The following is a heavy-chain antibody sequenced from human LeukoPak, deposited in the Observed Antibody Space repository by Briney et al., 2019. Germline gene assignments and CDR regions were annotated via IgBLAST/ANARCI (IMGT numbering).Heavy chain of an antibody. J-gene: IGHJ4*02. Sequence: PGGSLRLSCAASGSIFSNHYMSWVRQAPGKGLEWVSLISGTGVTTYYAAFVKGRFTIPRQNYKHTLYLQKNRLSAEDTALYHCASTSMVRGVITPFDYWGQGTLVTVSS. CDR3: ASTSMVRGVITPFDY. CDR1: GSIFSNHY. D-gene: IGHD3-10*01. V-gene: IGHV3-23*01. CDR2: ISGTGVTT.